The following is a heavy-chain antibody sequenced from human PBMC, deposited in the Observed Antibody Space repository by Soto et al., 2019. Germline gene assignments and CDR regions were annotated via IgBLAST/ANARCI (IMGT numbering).Heavy chain of an antibody. CDR1: GASINSGGYY. V-gene: IGHV4-31*03. CDR2: IYYNGNT. CDR3: AREYCYANGGFMQH. J-gene: IGHJ1*01. Sequence: SETLSLTCTVSGASINSGGYYWSWIRQHPGKGLEWIGYIYYNGNTYYNPSLKSRVTLSIDTSKNQFSLDLSSVTAADTAVYYCAREYCYANGGFMQHWGQGTLVTVSS. D-gene: IGHD2-2*01.